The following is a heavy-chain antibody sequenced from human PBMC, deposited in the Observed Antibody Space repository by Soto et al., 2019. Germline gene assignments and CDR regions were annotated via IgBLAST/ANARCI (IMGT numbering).Heavy chain of an antibody. CDR1: GFTFSSYE. CDR3: ASGMVRGVYGMDV. J-gene: IGHJ6*02. V-gene: IGHV3-48*03. Sequence: EVQLVESGGGLVQPGGSLRLSCAASGFTFSSYEMNWVRQAPGKGLEWVSYISSSGSTIYYADSVKGRFTISRDNAKNSLYLQMNSLRAEDTAVYYCASGMVRGVYGMDVWGQGTTGTVAS. D-gene: IGHD3-10*01. CDR2: ISSSGSTI.